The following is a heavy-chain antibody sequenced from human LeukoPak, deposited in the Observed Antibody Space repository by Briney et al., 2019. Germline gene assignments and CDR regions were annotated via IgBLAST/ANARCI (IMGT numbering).Heavy chain of an antibody. Sequence: GGSLRLSCAASGFGFSNFWMHWVRQAPGKGLEWVSRIKTDGAITAYADSVKGRFTISRDNAKNTLYLHMNSLKGEDTATYFCTREADPAFSASSSPDFWGQGTPVTVS. CDR1: GFGFSNFW. CDR2: IKTDGAIT. CDR3: TREADPAFSASSSPDF. V-gene: IGHV3-74*01. J-gene: IGHJ4*02. D-gene: IGHD6-6*01.